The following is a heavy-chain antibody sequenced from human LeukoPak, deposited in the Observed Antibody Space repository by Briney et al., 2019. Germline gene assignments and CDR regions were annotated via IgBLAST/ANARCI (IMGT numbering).Heavy chain of an antibody. D-gene: IGHD2-2*01. CDR2: IYSGGTT. CDR3: ARGPLHVVVPAATWFDP. CDR1: GFTVSTNY. Sequence: PGGSLRLSCAASGFTVSTNYMSWVRQAPGKGLEWVSVIYSGGTTYYADSAKGRFTISRDNSKNTLFLQMNSLRAEDTAVYYCARGPLHVVVPAATWFDPWGQGILVTVSS. V-gene: IGHV3-66*01. J-gene: IGHJ5*02.